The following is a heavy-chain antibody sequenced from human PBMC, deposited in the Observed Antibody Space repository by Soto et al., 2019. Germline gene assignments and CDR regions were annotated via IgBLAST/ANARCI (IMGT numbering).Heavy chain of an antibody. V-gene: IGHV1-69*12. Sequence: QVQLVQSGAEVKKPGSSVKVSCKASGGTFSSYAISWGRQSPGQGLEWRGGIIPIFGTADYAQKFQGRVTITADESTSTAYMELSSLRSEDTAVYYCASHGYSDGYLFDYWGQGTLVTVSS. CDR1: GGTFSSYA. CDR2: IIPIFGTA. CDR3: ASHGYSDGYLFDY. D-gene: IGHD5-18*01. J-gene: IGHJ4*02.